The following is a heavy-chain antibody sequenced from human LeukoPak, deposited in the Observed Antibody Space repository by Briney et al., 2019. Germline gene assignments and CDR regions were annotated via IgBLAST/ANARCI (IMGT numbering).Heavy chain of an antibody. CDR2: ISAYNGNT. CDR3: AREMYSSSPPTSGMDV. V-gene: IGHV1-18*01. J-gene: IGHJ6*02. D-gene: IGHD6-13*01. CDR1: GYTFTSYG. Sequence: ASVKVSCKASGYTFTSYGISWVRQAPGQGLEWMGWISAYNGNTNYAQKLQGRVTMTTDTSTSTAYMELRSLRSDDTAVYYCAREMYSSSPPTSGMDVWGQGTTVTVSS.